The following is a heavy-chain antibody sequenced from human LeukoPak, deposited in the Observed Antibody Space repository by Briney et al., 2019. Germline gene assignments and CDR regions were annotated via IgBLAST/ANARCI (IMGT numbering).Heavy chain of an antibody. D-gene: IGHD4-17*01. V-gene: IGHV4-4*09. Sequence: SETLSLTCTVSGGSISSHYWSWIRQPPGKGLEWIGYIYTSGSTNYNPSLKSRVTISVDTSKNQFSLKLSSVTAADTAVYYCARYGNLATVLYYFDYWGQGTLVTVSS. CDR1: GGSISSHY. J-gene: IGHJ4*02. CDR2: IYTSGST. CDR3: ARYGNLATVLYYFDY.